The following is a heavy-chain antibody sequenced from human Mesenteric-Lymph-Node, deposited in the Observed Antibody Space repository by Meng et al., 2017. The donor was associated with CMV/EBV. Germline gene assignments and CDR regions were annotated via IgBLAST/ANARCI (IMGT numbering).Heavy chain of an antibody. Sequence: SVKVSCKASGGTISSNAVSWVRQAPGQGLEWMGGFIPMFGTPDYAQKFQGRVTITTDESTSTAYMELSSLRSEDTAVYYCARGRLSITIFGTYNYYYGMDVWGQGTTVTVSS. CDR3: ARGRLSITIFGTYNYYYGMDV. V-gene: IGHV1-69*05. CDR1: GGTISSNA. CDR2: FIPMFGTP. D-gene: IGHD3-3*01. J-gene: IGHJ6*02.